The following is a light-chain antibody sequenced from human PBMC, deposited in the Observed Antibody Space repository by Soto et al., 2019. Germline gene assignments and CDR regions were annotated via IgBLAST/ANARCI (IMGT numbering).Light chain of an antibody. J-gene: IGKJ4*01. Sequence: DIQMTQSPSTLSASVGDRVTITCRASQSISTWLAWYQQKPGNAPNLLIYKASSLESGVPSRFSGSGSGTEFTLLISSLQPDDSATYYCQQYNTYLVTFGGGTRVEIK. CDR3: QQYNTYLVT. CDR2: KAS. CDR1: QSISTW. V-gene: IGKV1-5*03.